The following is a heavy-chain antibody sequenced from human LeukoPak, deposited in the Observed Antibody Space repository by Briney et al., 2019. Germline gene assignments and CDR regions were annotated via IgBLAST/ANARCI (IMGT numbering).Heavy chain of an antibody. J-gene: IGHJ4*02. V-gene: IGHV3-23*01. CDR2: ISCSGGST. D-gene: IGHD6-19*01. CDR1: GFTFSSYA. CDR3: SRVGSSGWPNYFDS. Sequence: GGSLRLSCAASGFTFSSYAMSWVRQAPGKGLEWVSAISCSGGSTYYADSVKGRFTISRENAKNSLYLQMNSLTAGDTAVYFCSRVGSSGWPNYFDSWGQGTLVTVSS.